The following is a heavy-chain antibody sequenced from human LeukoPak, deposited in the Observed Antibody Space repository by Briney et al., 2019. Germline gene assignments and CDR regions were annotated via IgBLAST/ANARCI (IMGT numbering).Heavy chain of an antibody. CDR3: ARDRGGTYMYFQH. CDR1: GFTFSSYG. J-gene: IGHJ1*01. CDR2: IRYDGSNK. Sequence: GGSLRLSCAASGFTFSSYGMHWVRQAPGKGLEWVAFIRYDGSNKYYADSVKGRFTISRDNSKNSLFLQMNSLRAEDTALYYCARDRGGTYMYFQHWGQGTLVTVSS. V-gene: IGHV3-30*02. D-gene: IGHD1-26*01.